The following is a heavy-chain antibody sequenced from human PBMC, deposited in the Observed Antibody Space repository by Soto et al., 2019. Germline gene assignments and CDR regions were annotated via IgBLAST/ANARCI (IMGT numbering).Heavy chain of an antibody. CDR2: IYYSGST. J-gene: IGHJ6*02. CDR3: ARDGGRYFAMDV. CDR1: GDSISSYY. V-gene: IGHV4-59*01. D-gene: IGHD3-3*01. Sequence: QVQLQESGPRLVKPSETLSLTCTVSGDSISSYYWSWIRQPPGKGLEWIGYIYYSGSTNYNPSLKSRVRISVDTSKSQFSLKLSSVTAADTASYYCARDGGRYFAMDVWGQGTTVTVSS.